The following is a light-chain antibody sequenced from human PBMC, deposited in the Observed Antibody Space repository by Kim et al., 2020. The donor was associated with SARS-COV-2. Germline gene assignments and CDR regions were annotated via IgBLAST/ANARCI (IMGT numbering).Light chain of an antibody. Sequence: DIQMTLSPSSLSASVGDRVTITCQASQDIRKYLNWYQQEPGRAPKLLIYDASILKTGVPSRFSGSVAGTEYTFTISSLQPEDIATYFCQQFDALPFTFGQGTKLEI. CDR1: QDIRKY. CDR3: QQFDALPFT. CDR2: DAS. V-gene: IGKV1-33*01. J-gene: IGKJ2*01.